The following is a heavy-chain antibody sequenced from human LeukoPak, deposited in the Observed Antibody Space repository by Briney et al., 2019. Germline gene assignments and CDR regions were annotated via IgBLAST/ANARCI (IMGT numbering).Heavy chain of an antibody. CDR2: ISAYNGNT. Sequence: ASVKVSCKASGYTFTSYGISWVRQALGQGLEWMGWISAYNGNTNYAQKLQGRVTMTTDTSTSTAYMELRSLRSDDTAVYYCARVRYYYGSGSYSRSEIEDYWGQGTLVTVSS. V-gene: IGHV1-18*01. D-gene: IGHD3-10*01. CDR1: GYTFTSYG. CDR3: ARVRYYYGSGSYSRSEIEDY. J-gene: IGHJ4*02.